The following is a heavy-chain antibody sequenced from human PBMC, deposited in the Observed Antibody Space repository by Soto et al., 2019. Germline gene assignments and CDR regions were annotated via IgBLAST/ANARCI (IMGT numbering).Heavy chain of an antibody. J-gene: IGHJ4*02. CDR1: GFTFSDFT. CDR2: ISSSSDDI. CDR3: ARDGFNFDY. V-gene: IGHV3-21*01. Sequence: PGGSLRLSCAASGFTFSDFTMNWVRQAPGKGLEWVSSISSSSDDIYYADSVKGRFTISRDNAKNSVFLQMNSLRAEDTAVYYCARDGFNFDYWGQGTLVTVS. D-gene: IGHD2-2*03.